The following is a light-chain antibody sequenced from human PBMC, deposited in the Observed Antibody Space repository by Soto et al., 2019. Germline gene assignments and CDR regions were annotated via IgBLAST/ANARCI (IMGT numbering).Light chain of an antibody. CDR1: SGHSTYL. V-gene: IGLV4-60*03. CDR2: LEGGGSY. CDR3: ETWDTNTRV. J-gene: IGLJ3*02. Sequence: QSVLTQSSSASASLGSSVRLSCTLSSGHSTYLIAWHQQQPGKAPRYLMKLEGGGSYINGGGVPDRFSGSTSGTDRYLTIANLQSEDEADYYRETWDTNTRVFGGETKLTVL.